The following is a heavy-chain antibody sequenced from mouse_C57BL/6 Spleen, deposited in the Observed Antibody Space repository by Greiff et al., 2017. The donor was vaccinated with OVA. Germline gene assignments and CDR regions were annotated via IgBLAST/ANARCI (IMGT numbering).Heavy chain of an antibody. J-gene: IGHJ3*01. CDR3: ARHEDSSGYYFCAY. Sequence: VTLVESGPGLVAPSQSLSITCTVSWFSLTRYGVHWVRQPPGKGLEWLVVIWSDGSTTYNSALKTRMSISKDKTKSQVFIKRNRLQTDDTAMYYCARHEDSSGYYFCAYWGKGTLVTVSA. V-gene: IGHV2-6-1*01. D-gene: IGHD3-2*02. CDR2: IWSDGST. CDR1: WFSLTRYG.